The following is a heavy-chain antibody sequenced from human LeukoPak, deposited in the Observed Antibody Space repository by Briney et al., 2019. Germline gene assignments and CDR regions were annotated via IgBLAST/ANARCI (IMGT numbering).Heavy chain of an antibody. V-gene: IGHV4-59*01. CDR2: IYYSGST. CDR1: GGSISSYY. CDR3: ARVKHGYYYYMDV. Sequence: SQTLSLTCTVSGGSISSYYWSWIRQPPGKGLEWIGYIYYSGSTNYNPSLKSRVTISVDTSKNQFSLKLSSVTAADTAVYYCARVKHGYYYYMDVWGKGTTVTVSS. J-gene: IGHJ6*03.